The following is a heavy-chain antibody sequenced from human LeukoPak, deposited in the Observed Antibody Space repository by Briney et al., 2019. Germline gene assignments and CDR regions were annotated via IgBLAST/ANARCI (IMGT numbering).Heavy chain of an antibody. J-gene: IGHJ5*02. CDR2: MNPNSGNT. CDR3: ARFPSRDYADWFDP. D-gene: IGHD4-17*01. CDR1: GYTFTSYD. V-gene: IGHV1-8*01. Sequence: ASVKVSCKASGYTFTSYDINWVRQATGQGLEWMGWMNPNSGNTGYAQKFQGRATMTRNTSISTAYMELSSLRSEDTAVYYCARFPSRDYADWFDPWGQGTLVTVSS.